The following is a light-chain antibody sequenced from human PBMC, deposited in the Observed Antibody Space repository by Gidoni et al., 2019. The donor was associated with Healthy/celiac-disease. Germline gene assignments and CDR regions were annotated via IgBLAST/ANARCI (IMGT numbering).Light chain of an antibody. V-gene: IGKV1-6*01. CDR3: LQDYNYPPT. J-gene: IGKJ1*01. CDR2: AAS. CDR1: QGIRND. Sequence: AIQMTQHPSSLSASVGDRVTITCRASQGIRNDLGWYQQKPGKAPKLLIYAASSLQSGVPARFSGSGSGTDFTLTISSLQPEDFATYYCLQDYNYPPTFGQGTKVEIK.